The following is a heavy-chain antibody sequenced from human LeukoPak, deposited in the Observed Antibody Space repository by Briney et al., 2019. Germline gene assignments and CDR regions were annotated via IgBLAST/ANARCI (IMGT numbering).Heavy chain of an antibody. J-gene: IGHJ4*02. D-gene: IGHD6-19*01. CDR3: ARGFNFQWLVP. CDR2: MNPNSGNT. CDR1: GGTFSSNA. Sequence: ASVKVSCKASGGTFSSNAISWVRQATGQGLEWMGWMNPNSGNTGYAQKFQGRVTMTRNASISTAYMELSSLRSEDTAVYYCARGFNFQWLVPWGQGTLVTVSS. V-gene: IGHV1-8*02.